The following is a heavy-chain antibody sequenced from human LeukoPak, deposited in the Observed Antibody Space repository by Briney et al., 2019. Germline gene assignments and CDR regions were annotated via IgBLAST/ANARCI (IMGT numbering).Heavy chain of an antibody. CDR3: ARDYGGDYNWFDP. V-gene: IGHV1-2*02. CDR2: INPNSDGT. Sequence: ASVTVSCKASGYTLTGYYMHWVRQAPGQGLEWMGWINPNSDGTNYAQKFQGRVTMTRDTSISTAYMELSRLRSDDTAVYYCARDYGGDYNWFDPWGQGTLVTVSS. J-gene: IGHJ5*02. CDR1: GYTLTGYY. D-gene: IGHD4-23*01.